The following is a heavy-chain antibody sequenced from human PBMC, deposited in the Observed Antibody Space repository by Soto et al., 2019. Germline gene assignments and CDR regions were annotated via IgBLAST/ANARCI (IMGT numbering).Heavy chain of an antibody. CDR1: GYTFTGYY. Sequence: ASVKVSCKASGYTFTGYYMHWVRQAPGQGLEWMGWINPNSGGTNYAQKFQGRVTMTRDTSISTAYMEPSRLRSDDTAVYYCARDDLDGVYYDDSSGYYPFDYWGQGXLVTVYS. D-gene: IGHD3-22*01. CDR2: INPNSGGT. J-gene: IGHJ4*02. V-gene: IGHV1-2*02. CDR3: ARDDLDGVYYDDSSGYYPFDY.